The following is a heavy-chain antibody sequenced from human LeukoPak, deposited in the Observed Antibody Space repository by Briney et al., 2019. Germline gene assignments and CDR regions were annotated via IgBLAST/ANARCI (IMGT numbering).Heavy chain of an antibody. J-gene: IGHJ5*02. CDR1: GFTFSSYA. CDR2: ISGSGGST. V-gene: IGHV3-23*01. Sequence: GGSLRLSCAASGFTFSSYAMSWVRQAPGKGLEWVSAISGSGGSTYYADSVKGRFTISRDNSKNTLYLQMNSLRAEDTAVYYCAKASSDFWSGYQLANWFDPWGQGTLVTVSS. D-gene: IGHD3-3*01. CDR3: AKASSDFWSGYQLANWFDP.